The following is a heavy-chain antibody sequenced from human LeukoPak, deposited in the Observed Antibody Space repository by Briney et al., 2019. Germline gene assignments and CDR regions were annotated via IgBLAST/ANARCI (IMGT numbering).Heavy chain of an antibody. CDR1: GYSISSGYY. CDR2: ISHSGST. J-gene: IGHJ4*02. CDR3: ARVGGYSYGNYYFNY. Sequence: SQTLSLTCAVSGYSISSGYYWGWIRQPPGKGLDWIGSISHSGSTYYNPSLRSRVTISIDTSKNQFSLRLNSVTATDTAVYYCARVGGYSYGNYYFNYWGQGTLVPVSS. D-gene: IGHD5-18*01. V-gene: IGHV4-38-2*01.